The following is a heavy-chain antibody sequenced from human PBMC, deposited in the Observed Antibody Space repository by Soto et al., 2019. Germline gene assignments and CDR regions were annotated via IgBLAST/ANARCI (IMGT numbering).Heavy chain of an antibody. D-gene: IGHD2-15*01. J-gene: IGHJ4*02. CDR1: GYTFTTCV. CDR2: INAGNGNT. CDR3: ARVLAATLDY. Sequence: QVQLVQSGAEVKKPGASVKGSCKASGYTFTTCVMHWVRQAPGQRLEWMGWINAGNGNTKYSQKFQGRVTITRDTSASTAYMEMSSLRSEDTAVYYCARVLAATLDYWGQGTLVTVSS. V-gene: IGHV1-3*01.